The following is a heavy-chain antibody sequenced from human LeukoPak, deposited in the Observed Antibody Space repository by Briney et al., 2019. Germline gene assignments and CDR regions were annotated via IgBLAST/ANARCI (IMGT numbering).Heavy chain of an antibody. J-gene: IGHJ4*02. CDR3: ATRSDSGYEYFDN. D-gene: IGHD5-12*01. CDR2: IYPGDSDT. V-gene: IGHV5-51*01. Sequence: GESLKISCKGSGYSFTSHWIGWVRQMPGRGLEWMGIIYPGDSDTRYNPSFQGQVTILADKSISIAYLQWSSLKASDTAMYYCATRSDSGYEYFDNWGQGTLVTVSA. CDR1: GYSFTSHW.